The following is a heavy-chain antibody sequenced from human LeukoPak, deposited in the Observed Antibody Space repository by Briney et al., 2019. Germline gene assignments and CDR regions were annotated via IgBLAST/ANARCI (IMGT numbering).Heavy chain of an antibody. CDR2: IIPIFGTA. CDR3: ARARGDYDYYLDHNWFDP. V-gene: IGHV1-69*05. Sequence: GASVKVSRKASGGTFSSYAISWVRQAPGQGLEWMGGIIPIFGTANYAQKFQGRVTITTDESTSTAYMELSSLRSEDTAVYYCARARGDYDYYLDHNWFDPWGQGTLVTVSS. CDR1: GGTFSSYA. J-gene: IGHJ5*02. D-gene: IGHD5-12*01.